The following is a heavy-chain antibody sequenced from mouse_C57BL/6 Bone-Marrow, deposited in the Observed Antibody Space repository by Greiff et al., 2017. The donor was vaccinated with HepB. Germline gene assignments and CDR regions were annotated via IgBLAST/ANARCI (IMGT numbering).Heavy chain of an antibody. Sequence: QVTLKVSGPGILQPSQSLSLTCSFSGFSLSTVGMGVGWIRQPSGKGLEWLAHIWWDDDKYYNPALKSRPTISQDTSKNQVVLQIADVDTADTATYYCARIELLHFDYWGQGTTLTVTS. CDR3: ARIELLHFDY. V-gene: IGHV8-8*01. D-gene: IGHD1-1*01. CDR2: IWWDDDK. J-gene: IGHJ2*01. CDR1: GFSLSTVGMG.